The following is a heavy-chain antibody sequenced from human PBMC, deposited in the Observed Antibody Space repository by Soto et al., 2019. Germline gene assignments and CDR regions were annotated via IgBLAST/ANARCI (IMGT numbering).Heavy chain of an antibody. CDR1: GGTFSSHA. CDR2: IIPIFGTT. CDR3: TSGERRDCEY. D-gene: IGHD3-10*01. J-gene: IGHJ4*02. Sequence: QVQLVQSGAEVKKPGSSVKVSCKASGGTFSSHAVNWVRQAPGQGLEWMGGIIPIFGTTKYAQRFQDRVTFTADESTGTAYMDLSSLRSEDTAVYFCTSGERRDCEYWCQGTLVSVSS. V-gene: IGHV1-69*13.